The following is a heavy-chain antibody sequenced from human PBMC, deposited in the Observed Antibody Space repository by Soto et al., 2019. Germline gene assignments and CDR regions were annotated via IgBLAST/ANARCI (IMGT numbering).Heavy chain of an antibody. CDR3: EAGTTPDASDDY. Sequence: QLQLQESGPGLVKPSETLSLTCTVSGGSISSSSYYWGWIRQPPGKGLEWIGSIYYSGSTYYNPSLKSRGTISGDTSKNQFSLKLSSVTAADTAVYYCEAGTTPDASDDYWGQGTLVTVSS. CDR2: IYYSGST. V-gene: IGHV4-39*01. CDR1: GGSISSSSYY. D-gene: IGHD1-1*01. J-gene: IGHJ4*02.